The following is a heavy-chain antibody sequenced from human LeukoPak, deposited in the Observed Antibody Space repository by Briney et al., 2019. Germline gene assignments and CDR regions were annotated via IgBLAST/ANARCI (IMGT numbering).Heavy chain of an antibody. CDR3: ARSYSSSWLGYYYGMDV. Sequence: ASVKVSCKVSGYTLTELSMHWVRQAPGKGLEWMGWMNPNSGSTGYAQKFQGRVTMTRNTSISTAYMELSSLRSEDTAVYYCARSYSSSWLGYYYGMDVWGQGTTVTVSS. D-gene: IGHD6-13*01. V-gene: IGHV1-8*01. J-gene: IGHJ6*02. CDR1: GYTLTELS. CDR2: MNPNSGST.